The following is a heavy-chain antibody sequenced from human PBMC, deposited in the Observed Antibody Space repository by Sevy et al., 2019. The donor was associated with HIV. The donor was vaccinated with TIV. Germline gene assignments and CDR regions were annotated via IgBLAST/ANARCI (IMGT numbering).Heavy chain of an antibody. CDR3: ARGGYNWKKKSSFDI. V-gene: IGHV1-69*13. CDR1: GGTFSSYA. CDR2: IIPIFGTA. D-gene: IGHD1-20*01. Sequence: ASVKVSCKASGGTFSSYAISWVRQAPGQGLEWMGGIIPIFGTANYAQKFQGRVTITADESTSTAYMELSSLRSEDTAVYYCARGGYNWKKKSSFDIWGQGTMVTVSS. J-gene: IGHJ3*02.